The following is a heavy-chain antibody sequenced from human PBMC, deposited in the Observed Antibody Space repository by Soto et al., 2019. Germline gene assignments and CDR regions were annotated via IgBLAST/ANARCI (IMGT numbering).Heavy chain of an antibody. V-gene: IGHV1-18*01. J-gene: IGHJ5*02. Sequence: QVHLVQSGVEVKTPGASVKVSCQASGYTFFTYDISWVRQAPGQGLEWMGWISTYSGDTKYAQKFQGRVAMTKVTAMSTDDLALWCRRSDGPSVSYCARHHGSTALENWCAPWGQGTVVTVSS. CDR3: ARHHGSTALENWCAP. CDR2: ISTYSGDT. CDR1: GYTFFTYD. D-gene: IGHD1-26*01.